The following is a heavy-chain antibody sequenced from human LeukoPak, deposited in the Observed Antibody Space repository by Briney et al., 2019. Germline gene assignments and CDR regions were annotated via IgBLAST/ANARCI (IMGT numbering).Heavy chain of an antibody. CDR1: GFTFSSYA. D-gene: IGHD5-24*01. V-gene: IGHV3-23*01. CDR2: ISGSGGST. Sequence: GGSLRLSCAASGFTFSSYAMSWVRQAPGKGLEWVSAISGSGGSTYYADSVKGRFTISRDNSKNTLYLQMNSLRAEDTAVYYCAKGLGDGYNWGGVDVAFDIWGQGTMVTVSS. J-gene: IGHJ3*02. CDR3: AKGLGDGYNWGGVDVAFDI.